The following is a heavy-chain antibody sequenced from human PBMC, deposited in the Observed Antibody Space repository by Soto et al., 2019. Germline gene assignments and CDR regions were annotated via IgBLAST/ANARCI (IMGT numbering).Heavy chain of an antibody. CDR2: IYPGDSDT. D-gene: IGHD3-3*01. J-gene: IGHJ6*02. CDR1: GYSFTSYW. Sequence: PGESLKISFKGSGYSFTSYWIGWVRQMPGKGLEWMGIIYPGDSDTRYSPSFQGQVTISADKSISTAYLQWSSLKASDTAMYYCARHSPVLRFLEWLEGGYYYYGMDVWGQGTTVTVSS. CDR3: ARHSPVLRFLEWLEGGYYYYGMDV. V-gene: IGHV5-51*01.